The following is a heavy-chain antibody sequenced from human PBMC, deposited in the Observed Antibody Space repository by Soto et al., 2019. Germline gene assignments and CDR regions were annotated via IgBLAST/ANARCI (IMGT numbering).Heavy chain of an antibody. CDR3: ARDRQWLRYNWFDP. CDR1: GYTFTSYG. Sequence: ASVKVSCKFSGYTFTSYGISWVRQAPGQGLEWMGWISAYNGNTNYAQKLQGRVTMTTDTSTSTAYMELRSLRSDDKAVYYCARDRQWLRYNWFDPWGQGTLVTVSS. J-gene: IGHJ5*02. D-gene: IGHD6-19*01. V-gene: IGHV1-18*04. CDR2: ISAYNGNT.